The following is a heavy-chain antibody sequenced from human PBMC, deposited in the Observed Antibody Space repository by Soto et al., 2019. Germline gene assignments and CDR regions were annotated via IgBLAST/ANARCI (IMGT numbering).Heavy chain of an antibody. Sequence: TLSLTRTVSGRRVMSDSSSLWGSYRQPPGKGLEWIGSIYSTGNTYYNPSLNSQVTISVDTSKNQFSLNVISVTAADTAVYYCARHPGYGLYYFDYWGQGTLVTVSS. J-gene: IGHJ4*02. D-gene: IGHD5-18*01. CDR2: IYSTGNT. CDR3: ARHPGYGLYYFDY. CDR1: GRRVMSDSSSL. V-gene: IGHV4-39*01.